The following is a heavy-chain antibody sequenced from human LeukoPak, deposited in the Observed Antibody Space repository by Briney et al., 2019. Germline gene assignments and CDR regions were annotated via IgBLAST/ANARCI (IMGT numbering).Heavy chain of an antibody. J-gene: IGHJ5*02. CDR3: ARDGGDFWSGYQPSNNWFDP. CDR1: GFTFSSYV. D-gene: IGHD3-3*01. Sequence: GSLRLSCAASGFTFSSYVMNWLRQAPGDGLEWVSTVSNSGDSAYYVDSVRGRFTISRDNSKNTLYLQMNSLRAEDTAVYYCARDGGDFWSGYQPSNNWFDPWGQGTLVTVSS. CDR2: VSNSGDSA. V-gene: IGHV3-23*01.